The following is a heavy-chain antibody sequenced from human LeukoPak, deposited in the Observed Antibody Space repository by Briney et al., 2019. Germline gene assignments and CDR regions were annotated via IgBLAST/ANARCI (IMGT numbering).Heavy chain of an antibody. D-gene: IGHD3-10*01. Sequence: ASVKVSCKASGYTFTGYFIHWVRQAPGQGLEWMGWINPNSGGTNYAQKFQGRVTMTRDTSISTAYMELSRLRSDDTAVYYCARIPLINRSGSWFDPWGQGTLVTVSS. CDR3: ARIPLINRSGSWFDP. CDR1: GYTFTGYF. V-gene: IGHV1-2*02. J-gene: IGHJ5*02. CDR2: INPNSGGT.